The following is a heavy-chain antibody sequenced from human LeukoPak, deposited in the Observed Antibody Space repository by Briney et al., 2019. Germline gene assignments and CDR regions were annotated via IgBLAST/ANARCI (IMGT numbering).Heavy chain of an antibody. J-gene: IGHJ4*02. CDR1: GGSFSGYY. Sequence: PSETLSLTCAVYGGSFSGYYWSWIRQPPGKGLEWIGEINHSGSTNYNPSLKSRVTISVDTSKNQFSLKLSSVTAADTVVYYCARTITIFGVVTYDYWGQGTLVTVSS. D-gene: IGHD3-3*01. CDR2: INHSGST. CDR3: ARTITIFGVVTYDY. V-gene: IGHV4-34*01.